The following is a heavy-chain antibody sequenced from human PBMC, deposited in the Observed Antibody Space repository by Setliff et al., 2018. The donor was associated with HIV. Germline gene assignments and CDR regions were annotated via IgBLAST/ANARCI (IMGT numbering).Heavy chain of an antibody. D-gene: IGHD6-13*01. CDR2: INPNSGGA. Sequence: ASVKVSCKISGYTLTEVSMHWVRQAPGQGLEWMAYINPNSGGAKYAQTFQGRVSMTRDTSISTAYMELSRLRSDDTAVYYCATTAAAESGRLGYWGQGTLVTVSS. CDR3: ATTAAAESGRLGY. J-gene: IGHJ4*02. V-gene: IGHV1-2*02. CDR1: GYTLTEVS.